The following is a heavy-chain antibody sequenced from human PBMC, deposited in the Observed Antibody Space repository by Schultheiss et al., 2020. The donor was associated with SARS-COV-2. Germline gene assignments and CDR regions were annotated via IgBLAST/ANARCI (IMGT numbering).Heavy chain of an antibody. Sequence: ASVKVSCTASGYTFNNYHLNWVRQAPGQGLEWMGRINPNSGGTNYAQKFQGRVTMTRDTSISIAYMEVSRLRSDDTAVYYCARDWGAAPNYWGQGTLVTVSS. D-gene: IGHD6-6*01. CDR1: GYTFNNYH. CDR3: ARDWGAAPNY. V-gene: IGHV1-2*06. CDR2: INPNSGGT. J-gene: IGHJ4*02.